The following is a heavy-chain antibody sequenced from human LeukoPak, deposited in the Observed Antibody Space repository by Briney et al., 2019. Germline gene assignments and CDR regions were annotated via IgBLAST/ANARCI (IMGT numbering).Heavy chain of an antibody. J-gene: IGHJ6*03. CDR3: ARDQPADAFYYYYYMDV. Sequence: SQTLSLTCTVSGGSISSGSYYWSWIRQPAGKGLEWIGRIYYSGSTYYNPSLKSRVTMSVDTSKNQFSLKLSSVTAADTAVYYCARDQPADAFYYYYYMDVWGKGTTVTVSS. CDR2: IYYSGST. V-gene: IGHV4-61*02. CDR1: GGSISSGSYY. D-gene: IGHD2-2*01.